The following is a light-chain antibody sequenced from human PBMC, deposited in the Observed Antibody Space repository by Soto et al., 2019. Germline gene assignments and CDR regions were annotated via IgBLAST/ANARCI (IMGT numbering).Light chain of an antibody. J-gene: IGKJ5*01. V-gene: IGKV1-39*01. CDR3: QQSYGTPIT. CDR1: QSISNY. CDR2: AAS. Sequence: IRMTQSPSSLSASVGDRVTITCRASQSISNYLNWYQQKPGKAPKLLTYAASSLQSGVPSRFSGSGSGTDFTLTITSLQPEDFATYYCQQSYGTPITFGQGTRLEIK.